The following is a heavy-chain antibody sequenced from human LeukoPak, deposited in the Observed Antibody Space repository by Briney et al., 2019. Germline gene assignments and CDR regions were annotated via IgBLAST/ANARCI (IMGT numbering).Heavy chain of an antibody. CDR2: ISSSSSYI. D-gene: IGHD6-19*01. CDR3: ARVGQWLVRGKLDY. V-gene: IGHV3-21*01. CDR1: GFTFSSYS. J-gene: IGHJ4*02. Sequence: GGSLRLSRAASGFTFSSYSMNWVRQAPGKGLEWVSSISSSSSYIYYADSVKGRFTISRDNAKNSLYLQMNSLRAEDTAVYYCARVGQWLVRGKLDYWGQGTLVNVSS.